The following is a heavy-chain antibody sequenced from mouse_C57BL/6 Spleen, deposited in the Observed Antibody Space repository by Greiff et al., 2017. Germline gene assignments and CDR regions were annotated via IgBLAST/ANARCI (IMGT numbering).Heavy chain of an antibody. CDR3: AREGISAYGNYGYFDV. CDR1: GYAFSSSW. J-gene: IGHJ1*03. D-gene: IGHD6-5*01. V-gene: IGHV1-82*01. Sequence: QVQLKESGPELVKPGASVKISCKASGYAFSSSWMNWVKQRPGKGLEWIGRIYPGDGDTNYNGKFKGKATLTADKSSSTAYMQLSSLTSEDSAVYFCAREGISAYGNYGYFDVWGTGTTGTVSS. CDR2: IYPGDGDT.